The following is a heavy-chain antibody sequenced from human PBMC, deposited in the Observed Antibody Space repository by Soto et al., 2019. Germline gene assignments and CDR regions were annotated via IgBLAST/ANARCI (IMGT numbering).Heavy chain of an antibody. CDR3: ARGMTPPGAPAWYYFDS. CDR1: GASITGSSY. V-gene: IGHV4-4*07. CDR2: FSLSGTT. D-gene: IGHD2-8*02. Sequence: ETLSLTCTVSGASITGSSYWSWIRQPAGKGLEWIGRFSLSGTTSYNPSLRSRVTMSADVSKNQFSLRLTSVTAADTALYYCARGMTPPGAPAWYYFDSWGQGTLVTVSS. J-gene: IGHJ4*02.